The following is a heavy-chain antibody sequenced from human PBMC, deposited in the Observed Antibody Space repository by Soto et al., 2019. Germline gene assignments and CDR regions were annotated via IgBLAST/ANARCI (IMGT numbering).Heavy chain of an antibody. J-gene: IGHJ5*02. V-gene: IGHV3-30*14. D-gene: IGHD6-13*01. CDR3: ARSSVHIAAAGRLDL. Sequence: GGSLRLSCTASGFAFRSHAMQWVRQAPGKWLEWVAVISSDGATKYVADSLKGRFTISRDNFESTMSLQMNNLRPEDTALYYCARSSVHIAAAGRLDLWGPGXLVTVYS. CDR2: ISSDGATK. CDR1: GFAFRSHA.